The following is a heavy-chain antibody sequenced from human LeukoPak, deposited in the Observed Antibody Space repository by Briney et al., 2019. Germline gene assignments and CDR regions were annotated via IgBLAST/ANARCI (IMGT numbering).Heavy chain of an antibody. D-gene: IGHD3-22*01. CDR3: ARGYYYDSSGYATDY. CDR2: IIPILGIA. V-gene: IGHV1-69*10. J-gene: IGHJ4*02. Sequence: SVXXXCXXXGYTFTSYDINWVRXXTXQXXXXXXXIIPILGIANYAQKFQGRVTITADKSTSTAYMELSSLRSEDTAVYYCARGYYYDSSGYATDYWGQGTLVTVSS. CDR1: GYTFTSYD.